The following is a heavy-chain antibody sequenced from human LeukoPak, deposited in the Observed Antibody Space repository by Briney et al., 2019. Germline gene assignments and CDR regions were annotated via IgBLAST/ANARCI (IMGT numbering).Heavy chain of an antibody. D-gene: IGHD3-22*01. CDR1: GFTFSSYA. CDR2: ISYDRSNK. CDR3: ARDTSYYYDSSEGAFDI. V-gene: IGHV3-30-3*01. J-gene: IGHJ3*02. Sequence: PGGSLRLSCAASGFTFSSYAMHWVRQAPGKGLEWVAVISYDRSNKYYADSVKGRFTISRDNSKNTLYLQMNSLRAEDTAVYYCARDTSYYYDSSEGAFDIWGQGTMVTVSS.